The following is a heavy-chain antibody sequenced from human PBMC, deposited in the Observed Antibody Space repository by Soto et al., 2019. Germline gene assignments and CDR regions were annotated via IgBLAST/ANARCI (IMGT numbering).Heavy chain of an antibody. D-gene: IGHD3-9*01. Sequence: SETLSLTCTVSGCSIIVYYWSWIRQSPGQGLEWIGYIYYSGSPYYNPSLKTRVTISADTSKNQISLKLTSATAADTAVYFCARGVGSSPPRYWGRGTLVTVSS. V-gene: IGHV4-59*01. J-gene: IGHJ4*02. CDR3: ARGVGSSPPRY. CDR2: IYYSGSP. CDR1: GCSIIVYY.